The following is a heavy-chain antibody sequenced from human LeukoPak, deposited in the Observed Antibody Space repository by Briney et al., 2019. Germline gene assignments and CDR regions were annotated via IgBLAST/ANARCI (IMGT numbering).Heavy chain of an antibody. CDR3: ARAYSSSWYPPMYNWFDP. D-gene: IGHD6-13*01. CDR1: GFTFSSYA. J-gene: IGHJ5*02. V-gene: IGHV3-23*01. Sequence: GGSLRLSCAASGFTFSSYAMSWVRQAPGKGLEWVSAISGSGGSTYYADSVKGRFTISRDNSKNTLYLQMNSLRAEDTAVYYCARAYSSSWYPPMYNWFDPWGQGTLVTVSS. CDR2: ISGSGGST.